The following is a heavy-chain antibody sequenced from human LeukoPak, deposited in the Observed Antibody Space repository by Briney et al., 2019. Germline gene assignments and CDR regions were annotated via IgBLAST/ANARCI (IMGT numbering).Heavy chain of an antibody. Sequence: GGSLRLSCVASGFTFSSYWMHWVRQDPRKGLVWVSRINGDGRNINYADSVRGRFTISRDNAKNTLFLQMSTLRVEDTAVYYCTRDLMDYDVSTGLHHYYMDVWGQGTTVTVSS. V-gene: IGHV3-74*01. CDR3: TRDLMDYDVSTGLHHYYMDV. CDR1: GFTFSSYW. D-gene: IGHD3-9*01. J-gene: IGHJ6*02. CDR2: INGDGRNI.